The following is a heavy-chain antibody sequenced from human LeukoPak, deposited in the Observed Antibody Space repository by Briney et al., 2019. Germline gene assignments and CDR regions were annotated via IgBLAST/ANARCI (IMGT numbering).Heavy chain of an antibody. CDR3: AKDIGSTSWYLGN. V-gene: IGHV3-9*01. CDR1: GFTFDDYA. D-gene: IGHD2-2*01. CDR2: ISWNSVSI. Sequence: PGGSLRLSCAASGFTFDDYAMHWVRQAPGKGLEWVSGISWNSVSIAYADSVKGRFTISRDNAKNSLYLEMNGLRTDDTALYYCAKDIGSTSWYLGNWGQGTLVTVSS. J-gene: IGHJ4*02.